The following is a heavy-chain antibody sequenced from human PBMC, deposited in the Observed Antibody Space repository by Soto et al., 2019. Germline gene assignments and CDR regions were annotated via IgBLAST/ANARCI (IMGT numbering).Heavy chain of an antibody. CDR3: ARSPYSSSRDYYYGMDV. J-gene: IGHJ6*02. V-gene: IGHV1-3*01. CDR2: INAGNGNT. CDR1: GYTFTSYA. Sequence: QVQLVQSGAEVKKPGASVKVSCKASGYTFTSYAMHWVRQAPGQRLEWMGWINAGNGNTKYSQKFQGRVTITRDTSASTAYMELSSLRSEDTAVYYCARSPYSSSRDYYYGMDVWGQGTTVTVSS. D-gene: IGHD6-13*01.